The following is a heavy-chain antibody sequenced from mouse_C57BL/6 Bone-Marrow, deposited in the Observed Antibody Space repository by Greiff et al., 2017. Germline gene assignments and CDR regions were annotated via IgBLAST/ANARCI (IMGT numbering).Heavy chain of an antibody. CDR3: ARNLHGSSLDY. CDR2: INPNNGGT. D-gene: IGHD1-1*01. J-gene: IGHJ2*01. Sequence: VQLQQSGPELVKPGASVKISCKASGYTFTDYYMNWVKQSHGKSLEWIGDINPNNGGTSYNEKFKGKATLTVDKSSSTAYMELRSLTSEDSAVYYCARNLHGSSLDYWGQGTTLTVSS. CDR1: GYTFTDYY. V-gene: IGHV1-26*01.